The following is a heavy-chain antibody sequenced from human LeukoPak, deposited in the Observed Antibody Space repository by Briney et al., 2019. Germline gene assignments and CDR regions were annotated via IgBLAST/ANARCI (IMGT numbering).Heavy chain of an antibody. Sequence: GESLKISCKGSGCGFTSYWIGWVRQMPGKGLEWMGIIYPGDSDTRYSPSFQGQVTISADKSISTAYLQWSSLKASDTAMYYCARHVTHDYGDYESYYYGMDVWGQGTTVTVSS. CDR2: IYPGDSDT. J-gene: IGHJ6*02. CDR3: ARHVTHDYGDYESYYYGMDV. CDR1: GCGFTSYW. V-gene: IGHV5-51*01. D-gene: IGHD4-17*01.